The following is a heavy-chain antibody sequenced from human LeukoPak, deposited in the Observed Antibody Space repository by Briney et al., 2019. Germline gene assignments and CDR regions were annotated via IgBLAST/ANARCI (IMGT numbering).Heavy chain of an antibody. V-gene: IGHV3-11*01. CDR1: GFTFSSYA. Sequence: KPGGSLRLSCAASGFTFSSYAMSWIRQAPGKGLEWVSYISSSGSTIYYADSVKGRFTISRDNAKNSLYLQMNSLRAEDTAVYYCAREGAAAERGLFDYWGQGTLVTVSS. D-gene: IGHD6-13*01. J-gene: IGHJ4*02. CDR2: ISSSGSTI. CDR3: AREGAAAERGLFDY.